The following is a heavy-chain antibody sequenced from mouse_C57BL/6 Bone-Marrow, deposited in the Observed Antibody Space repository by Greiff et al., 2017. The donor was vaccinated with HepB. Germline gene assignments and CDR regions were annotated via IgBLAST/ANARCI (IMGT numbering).Heavy chain of an antibody. D-gene: IGHD3-1*01. V-gene: IGHV1-18*01. CDR2: INPNNGGT. CDR3: ARSGACGYYFDY. J-gene: IGHJ2*01. CDR1: GYTFTDYN. Sequence: EVKLMESGPELVKPGASVKIPCKASGYTFTDYNMDWVKQSHGKSLEWIGDINPNNGGTIYNQKFKGKATLTVDKSSSTAYMELRSLTSEDTAVYYCARSGACGYYFDYWGQGTTLTVSS.